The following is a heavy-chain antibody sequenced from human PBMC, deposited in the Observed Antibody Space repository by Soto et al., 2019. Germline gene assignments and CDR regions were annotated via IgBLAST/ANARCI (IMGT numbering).Heavy chain of an antibody. CDR3: AKDSQGTQIAARTTGVDP. Sequence: GGSLRLSCAASGFTFSSYAMRWVRQAPGKGLEWVAAISGSGGSTYYQDSVKGRFTISSDKSKNKLYLHMNSLRAEDTAVCYRAKDSQGTQIAARTTGVDPWGQGTLVTVSS. V-gene: IGHV3-23*01. D-gene: IGHD6-6*01. CDR1: GFTFSSYA. J-gene: IGHJ5*02. CDR2: ISGSGGST.